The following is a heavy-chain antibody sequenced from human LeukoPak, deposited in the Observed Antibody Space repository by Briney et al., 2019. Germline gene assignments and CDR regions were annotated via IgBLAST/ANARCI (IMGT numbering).Heavy chain of an antibody. J-gene: IGHJ4*02. Sequence: GGSLRLSCAASGFTFSSYSMNWVRQASGKGLEWVSYISSSSSTIYYADSVKGRFTISRDNAKNSLYLQMNSLRAEDTAVYYCARLNGPQNEYFDWGQGTLVTVSS. CDR1: GFTFSSYS. CDR3: ARLNGPQNEYFD. CDR2: ISSSSSTI. V-gene: IGHV3-48*01. D-gene: IGHD3-9*01.